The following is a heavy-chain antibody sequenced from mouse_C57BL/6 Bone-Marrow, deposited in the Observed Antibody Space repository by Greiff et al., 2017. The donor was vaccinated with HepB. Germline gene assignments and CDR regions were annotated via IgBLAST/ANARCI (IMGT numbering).Heavy chain of an antibody. CDR1: GYTFTSYG. V-gene: IGHV1-81*01. D-gene: IGHD1-1*01. J-gene: IGHJ3*01. CDR3: ASYYGSSYPAWFAY. Sequence: VQLVESGAELARPGASVKLSCKASGYTFTSYGISWVKQRTGQGLEWIGEIYPRSGNTYYNEKFKGKATLTADKSSSTAYMELRSLTSEDSAVYFCASYYGSSYPAWFAYWGQGTLVTVSA. CDR2: IYPRSGNT.